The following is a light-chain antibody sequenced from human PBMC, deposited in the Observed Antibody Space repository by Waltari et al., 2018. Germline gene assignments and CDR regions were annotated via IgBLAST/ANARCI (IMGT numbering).Light chain of an antibody. J-gene: IGKJ1*01. CDR3: LQRSLWPWT. CDR2: DAS. Sequence: IVLTPSPATLSLSTGDRATLSCRASQTFSTYLAWFQQKPGQAPRLLIYDASNRAPGIPARFSGSGSGTDFSLTISSLEPEDFAVYYCLQRSLWPWTFGQGTKVAVK. V-gene: IGKV3-11*01. CDR1: QTFSTY.